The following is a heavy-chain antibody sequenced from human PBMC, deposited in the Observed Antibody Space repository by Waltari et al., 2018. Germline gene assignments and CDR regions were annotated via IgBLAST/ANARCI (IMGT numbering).Heavy chain of an antibody. Sequence: EVQVVESGGGLVQPGGSLRPSCAALGFTFSTHWMSWVRQAPGKGPEWVANINQNGRGEFYVDSVKGRFTISRDNAKNSLYLQLNSLRAEDTAVYYCARGSLVWDGVDHWGQGTLVTVSS. V-gene: IGHV3-7*01. CDR2: INQNGRGE. CDR3: ARGSLVWDGVDH. J-gene: IGHJ4*02. D-gene: IGHD1-26*01. CDR1: GFTFSTHW.